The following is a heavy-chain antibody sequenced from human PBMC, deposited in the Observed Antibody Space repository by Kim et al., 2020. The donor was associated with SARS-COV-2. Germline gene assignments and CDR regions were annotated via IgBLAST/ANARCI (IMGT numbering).Heavy chain of an antibody. D-gene: IGHD1-7*01. CDR2: T. CDR3: AREGPGTTVDY. V-gene: IGHV4-4*02. J-gene: IGHJ4*02. Sequence: TNYNPSLKSRVTISVDKSKNQFSLKLSSVTAADTAVYYCAREGPGTTVDYWGQGTLVTVSS.